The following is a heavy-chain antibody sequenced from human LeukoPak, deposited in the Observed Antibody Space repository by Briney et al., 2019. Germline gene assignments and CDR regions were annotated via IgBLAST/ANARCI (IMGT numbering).Heavy chain of an antibody. J-gene: IGHJ4*02. V-gene: IGHV1-18*01. D-gene: IGHD6-13*01. CDR1: GYTFASYG. CDR3: ARGVQQQLIYYFDY. CDR2: ISAYNGNT. Sequence: ASVKVSCKASGYTFASYGISWVRQAPGQGLEWMGWISAYNGNTNYAQKLQGRVTMTTDTSTSTAYMELRSLRSDDTAVYYCARGVQQQLIYYFDYWGQGTLVTVSS.